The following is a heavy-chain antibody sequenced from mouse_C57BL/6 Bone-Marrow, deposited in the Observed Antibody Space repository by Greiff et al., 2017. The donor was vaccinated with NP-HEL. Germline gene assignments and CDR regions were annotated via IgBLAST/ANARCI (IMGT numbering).Heavy chain of an antibody. CDR1: GYTFTDYN. V-gene: IGHV1-18*01. CDR2: INPNNGGT. J-gene: IGHJ1*03. D-gene: IGHD1-1*01. Sequence: EVQLQQSGPELVKPGASVKIPCKASGYTFTDYNMDWVKQSHGKSLEWIGDINPNNGGTIYNQKFKGKATLTVDKSSSTAYMELRSLTSEDTAVYYCARSDYGSSVPWYFDVWGTGTTVTVSS. CDR3: ARSDYGSSVPWYFDV.